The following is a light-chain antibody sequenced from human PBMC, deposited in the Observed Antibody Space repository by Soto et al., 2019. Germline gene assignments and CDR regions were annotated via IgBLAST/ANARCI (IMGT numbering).Light chain of an antibody. V-gene: IGKV3-20*01. CDR3: QQYGSSPYT. CDR1: QSVSSNY. CDR2: GAS. J-gene: IGKJ2*01. Sequence: EIGLTQSPGTLYLSPGERATLSCRASQSVSSNYLAWYQQKPGQTPRLLIYGASSRATGIPDRFSGSGSGTDFTLTISRLEPEDFAVYYCQQYGSSPYTFGQGTKLEIK.